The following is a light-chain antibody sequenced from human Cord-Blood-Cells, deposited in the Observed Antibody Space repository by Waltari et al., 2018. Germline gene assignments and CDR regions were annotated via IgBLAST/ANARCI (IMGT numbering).Light chain of an antibody. Sequence: LAVSLGERATINCKSSQSVLYSSNNKNYLAWYQQKPGQPPKLLIYWASTRESGVPDRFSGSGSGTDFTLTISSLQAEDVAVYYCQQYYSTRTFGQGTKVEIK. CDR3: QQYYSTRT. V-gene: IGKV4-1*01. J-gene: IGKJ1*01. CDR2: WAS. CDR1: QSVLYSSNNKNY.